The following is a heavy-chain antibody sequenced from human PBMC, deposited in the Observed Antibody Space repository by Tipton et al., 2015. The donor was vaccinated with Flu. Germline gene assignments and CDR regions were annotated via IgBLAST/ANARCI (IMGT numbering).Heavy chain of an antibody. CDR1: GGSISSYY. J-gene: IGHJ4*02. Sequence: LRLSCTVSGGSISSYYWSWIRQPPGKGLDWIGYIYYSGSTNYNPSLKSRVTISIDTSKNQFSLKLSSVTAADTAVYYCARRYSSGWYYYFDYWGQGTLVTVSS. D-gene: IGHD6-19*01. V-gene: IGHV4-59*01. CDR2: IYYSGST. CDR3: ARRYSSGWYYYFDY.